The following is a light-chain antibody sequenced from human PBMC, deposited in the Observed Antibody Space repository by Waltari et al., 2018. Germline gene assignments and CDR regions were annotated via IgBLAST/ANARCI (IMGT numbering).Light chain of an antibody. J-gene: IGLJ3*02. V-gene: IGLV3-21*04. CDR2: YAS. Sequence: SYVLTQPPSVSVAPGKTARITCGGNNIGSNSVHWYQLKPGQAPVLVIYYASDRPSGLPERFSGSNSGNTATRTISRVEAGDEADYYCQVWDNSSDQGVFGGGTKLTVL. CDR1: NIGSNS. CDR3: QVWDNSSDQGV.